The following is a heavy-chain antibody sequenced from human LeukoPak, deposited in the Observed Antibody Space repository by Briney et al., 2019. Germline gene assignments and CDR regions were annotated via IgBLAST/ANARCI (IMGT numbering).Heavy chain of an antibody. CDR1: GYTFTSYG. D-gene: IGHD3-22*01. Sequence: ASVKVSCKASGYTFTSYGISWVRQAPGKGLEWMGGFDPEDGETIYAQKFQGRVTMTEDTSTDTAYMELSSLRSEDTAVYYCATEKPTTIRDYYYGMDVWGQGTTVTVSS. CDR2: FDPEDGET. V-gene: IGHV1-24*01. CDR3: ATEKPTTIRDYYYGMDV. J-gene: IGHJ6*02.